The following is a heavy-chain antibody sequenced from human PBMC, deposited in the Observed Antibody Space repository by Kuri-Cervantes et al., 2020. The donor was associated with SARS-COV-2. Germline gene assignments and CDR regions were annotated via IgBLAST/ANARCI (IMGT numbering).Heavy chain of an antibody. V-gene: IGHV3-48*04. D-gene: IGHD2-2*01. CDR2: ISDWSLNI. J-gene: IGHJ6*02. CDR1: GFTFRSSH. Sequence: LSLTCAASGFTFRSSHMNWVRQAPGKGLEWISSISDWSLNIYYADSVKGRFTISRDNAKNSLYLQMNSLRAEDTAVYYCAREIVVVPTTVRGSYHYYAMDVWGRGTTVTVSS. CDR3: AREIVVVPTTVRGSYHYYAMDV.